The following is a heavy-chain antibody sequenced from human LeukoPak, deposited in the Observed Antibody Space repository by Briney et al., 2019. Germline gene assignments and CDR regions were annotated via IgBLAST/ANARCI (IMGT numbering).Heavy chain of an antibody. CDR1: GFTFDDYG. Sequence: PGGSLRLSCAASGFTFDDYGMSWVRQAPGKGLEWVANIKQDGSEKYYVDSVKGRFTISRDNAKNSLYLQMNSLRAEDTAVYYCARIGENYYYYMDVWGKGTTVTVSS. V-gene: IGHV3-7*01. CDR3: ARIGENYYYYMDV. CDR2: IKQDGSEK. D-gene: IGHD4-17*01. J-gene: IGHJ6*03.